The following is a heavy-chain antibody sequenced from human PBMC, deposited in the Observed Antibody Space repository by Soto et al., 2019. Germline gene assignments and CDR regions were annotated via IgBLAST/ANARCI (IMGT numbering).Heavy chain of an antibody. D-gene: IGHD1-1*01. V-gene: IGHV1-3*01. CDR3: ARGKGMEENYFYYGLDI. Sequence: AASVKVSCKASGYTFSTYAMHWVRQAPGQSLEWMGWLNGGTGQTRYSQKFQDRVIITRDTSASTGYMELSSLTSEDTAVYYCARGKGMEENYFYYGLDIWGQGTTVTVSS. CDR1: GYTFSTYA. J-gene: IGHJ6*02. CDR2: LNGGTGQT.